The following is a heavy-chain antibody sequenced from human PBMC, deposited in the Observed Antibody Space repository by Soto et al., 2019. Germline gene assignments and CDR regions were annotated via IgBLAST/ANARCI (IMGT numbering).Heavy chain of an antibody. V-gene: IGHV2-5*02. CDR3: AHRLPGDKFDY. J-gene: IGHJ4*02. CDR2: IYWDDDK. CDR1: GFSLSTSGVG. Sequence: QITLKESGPTLVKPTQTLTLTCTFSGFSLSTSGVGVGWIRQPPGKALEWLALIYWDDDKRYSPSLKSRLTITKDAAKNQVVLTMTNMAPVDTATYYCAHRLPGDKFDYWGQGTLVTVSS. D-gene: IGHD2-21*02.